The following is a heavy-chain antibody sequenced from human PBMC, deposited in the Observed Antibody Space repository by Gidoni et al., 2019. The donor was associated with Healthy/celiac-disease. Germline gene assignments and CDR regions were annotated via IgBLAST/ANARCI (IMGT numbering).Heavy chain of an antibody. CDR2: ISSNGGST. Sequence: EVQLVEFGGGLVQPRGSLRLCCASSGFSFSSYARLWVRQAPGKGLEYVSAISSNGGSTYYANSVKGRFTISRDNSKNTLYLQMGSLKAEDMAVYYCARGGGVVVPAAITADYYYYGMDVGGQGTTVTVSS. D-gene: IGHD2-2*01. J-gene: IGHJ6*02. CDR3: ARGGGVVVPAAITADYYYYGMDV. V-gene: IGHV3-64*01. CDR1: GFSFSSYA.